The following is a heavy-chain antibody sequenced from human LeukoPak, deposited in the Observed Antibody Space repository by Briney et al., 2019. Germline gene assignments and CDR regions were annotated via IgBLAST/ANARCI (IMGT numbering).Heavy chain of an antibody. J-gene: IGHJ4*02. V-gene: IGHV3-48*03. CDR1: GSTFSSYE. CDR2: ISSSGGTM. D-gene: IGHD5-24*01. Sequence: GGSLRLSCAASGSTFSSYEMNWVRQAPGKGLEWVSYISSSGGTMYYADSVKGRFTISRDNSKNTLYLQMNSLRAEDTAVYYCAKDSRWLQFGDWGQGTLVTVSS. CDR3: AKDSRWLQFGD.